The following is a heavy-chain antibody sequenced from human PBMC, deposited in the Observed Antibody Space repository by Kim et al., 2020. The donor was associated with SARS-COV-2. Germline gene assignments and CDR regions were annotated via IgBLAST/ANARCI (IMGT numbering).Heavy chain of an antibody. V-gene: IGHV1-46*01. Sequence: SYDQNFTGRGTMTRDTSTSTVYMELDGLRSEDTAVYYCARGDVLRYFDYWGQGTLVTVSS. J-gene: IGHJ4*02. CDR3: ARGDVLRYFDY. D-gene: IGHD3-9*01.